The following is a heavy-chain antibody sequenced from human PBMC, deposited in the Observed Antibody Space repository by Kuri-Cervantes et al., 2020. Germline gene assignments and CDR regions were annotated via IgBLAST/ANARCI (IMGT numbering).Heavy chain of an antibody. J-gene: IGHJ3*02. Sequence: GESLKISCKGSGYSFTSYWIGWVRQKPGKGLEWMGIIYPGDSDTRYSPSFQGQVTISVDKSNSTAYLQWSSLKASDTAMYYCASRSSGWYDAFDIWAQGTMVTVSS. CDR2: IYPGDSDT. CDR3: ASRSSGWYDAFDI. V-gene: IGHV5-51*01. CDR1: GYSFTSYW. D-gene: IGHD6-19*01.